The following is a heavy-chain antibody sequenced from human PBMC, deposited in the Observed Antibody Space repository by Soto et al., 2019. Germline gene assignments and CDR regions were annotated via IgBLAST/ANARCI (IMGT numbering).Heavy chain of an antibody. CDR2: IIPIFGTA. Sequence: SVKVACKASGGTFSSYAISWVRQAPGQGLEWMGGIIPIFGTANYAQKFQGRVTITADESTSTAYMELSSLRSEDTAMYYCARIAAPTVYYYGMDVWGQGTTVTVSS. J-gene: IGHJ6*02. V-gene: IGHV1-69*13. CDR3: ARIAAPTVYYYGMDV. D-gene: IGHD2-15*01. CDR1: GGTFSSYA.